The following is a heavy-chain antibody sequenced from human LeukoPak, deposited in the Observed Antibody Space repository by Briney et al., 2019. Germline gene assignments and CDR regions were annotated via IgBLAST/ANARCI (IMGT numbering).Heavy chain of an antibody. J-gene: IGHJ4*02. CDR2: ISAYNGNT. CDR3: ASSPSIAAAGNYYLDY. V-gene: IGHV1-18*01. Sequence: GASVKVSCKASGYTFTSYGISWVRQAPGQGLEWMGWISAYNGNTNYAQKLQGRVTMTTDTSTSTAYTELRSLRSDDTAVYYCASSPSIAAAGNYYLDYWGQGTLVTVSS. D-gene: IGHD6-13*01. CDR1: GYTFTSYG.